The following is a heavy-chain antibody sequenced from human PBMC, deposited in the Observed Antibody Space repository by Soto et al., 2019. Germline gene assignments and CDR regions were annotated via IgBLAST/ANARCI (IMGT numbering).Heavy chain of an antibody. D-gene: IGHD3-16*01. Sequence: QVQLVQSGAEVKRPGSSVKVSCESSGDTFNSYVISWVRQAPGQGLEWMGGIIPIIGVTHYAQKFQGRVTISALSSTGTAYMELTHLGFEDTALYYCARESLGAKGADRWGQGTLVTVSS. CDR1: GDTFNSYV. J-gene: IGHJ5*02. CDR2: IIPIIGVT. V-gene: IGHV1-69*17. CDR3: ARESLGAKGADR.